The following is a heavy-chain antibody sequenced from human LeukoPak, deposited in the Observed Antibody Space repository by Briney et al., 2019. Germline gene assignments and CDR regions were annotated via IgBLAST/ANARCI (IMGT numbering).Heavy chain of an antibody. Sequence: SGGSLILSCAASGLTFSRYAMSWVRQAPGKGLEWVSGVSTSGGSTYYADSVKGRFTISRDNSKNTLHLQMNSLRAEDTAIYYCAKQAYDSPRTDFDYWGQGTLVTVSS. V-gene: IGHV3-23*01. D-gene: IGHD3-22*01. J-gene: IGHJ4*02. CDR1: GLTFSRYA. CDR2: VSTSGGST. CDR3: AKQAYDSPRTDFDY.